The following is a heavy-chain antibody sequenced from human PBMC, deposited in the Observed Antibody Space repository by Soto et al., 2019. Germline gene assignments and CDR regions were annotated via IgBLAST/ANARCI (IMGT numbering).Heavy chain of an antibody. CDR3: ARDHYGVFCSGGSGYNKDDAFDS. Sequence: SETLSLTCTVSGGSISSYYWSWIRQPAGKGLEWIGRIYTSGSTNYNPSLKSRVTMSVDTSKNQFSLKLSSVTAADTAVYYCARDHYGVFCSGGSGYNKDDAFDSSGKGTM. CDR2: IYTSGST. J-gene: IGHJ3*02. D-gene: IGHD2-15*01. CDR1: GGSISSYY. V-gene: IGHV4-4*07.